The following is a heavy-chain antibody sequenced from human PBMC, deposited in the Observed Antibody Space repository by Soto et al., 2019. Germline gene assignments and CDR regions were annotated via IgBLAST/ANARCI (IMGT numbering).Heavy chain of an antibody. CDR1: GYAIRDGYY. J-gene: IGHJ5*01. D-gene: IGHD1-26*01. Sequence: PETLRDTYGVSGYAIRDGYYCAWIRQSPGKGLEWIGSVYHSGSTNYNPSLESRVTILVDTSTNQFSLKLSSVTAADTAVYYCTRVYSKNCHWFESWGQWPLVTVS. CDR2: VYHSGST. V-gene: IGHV4-38-2*01. CDR3: TRVYSKNCHWFES.